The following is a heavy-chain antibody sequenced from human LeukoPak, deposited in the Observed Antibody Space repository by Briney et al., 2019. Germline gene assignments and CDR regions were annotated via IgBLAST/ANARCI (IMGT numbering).Heavy chain of an antibody. CDR3: ARDMHSSSWTPPNAFDI. D-gene: IGHD3-22*01. CDR2: MWFDGSIE. V-gene: IGHV3-33*01. Sequence: GGSLRLSCAASGFSFSDYDVHWVRQAPGKGLEWTALMWFDGSIEYSADSVKGRFTISRDSSRRTVYLQMNSLRAEDTAVYYCARDMHSSSWTPPNAFDIWGQGTMVTVSS. J-gene: IGHJ3*02. CDR1: GFSFSDYD.